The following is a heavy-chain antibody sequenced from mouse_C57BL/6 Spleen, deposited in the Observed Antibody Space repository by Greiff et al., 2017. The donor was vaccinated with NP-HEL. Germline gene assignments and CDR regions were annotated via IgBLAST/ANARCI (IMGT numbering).Heavy chain of an antibody. CDR2: INPNNGGT. CDR1: GYTFTDYY. D-gene: IGHD1-1*01. CDR3: ARGIHYYGSSYGY. J-gene: IGHJ2*01. Sequence: EVQLQQSGPELVKPGASVKISCKASGYTFTDYYMNWVKQSHGKSLEWIGDINPNNGGTSYNQKFKGKATLTVDKSSSTAYMELRSLTSEDSAVYYCARGIHYYGSSYGYWGQGTTLTVSS. V-gene: IGHV1-26*01.